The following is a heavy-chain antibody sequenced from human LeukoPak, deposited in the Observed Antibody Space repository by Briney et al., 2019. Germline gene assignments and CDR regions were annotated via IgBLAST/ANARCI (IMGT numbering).Heavy chain of an antibody. CDR1: RFTFSSYA. V-gene: IGHV3-23*01. Sequence: PGGSLRLSCAASRFTFSSYAMSWVRQAPGKGLEWVSAISGSGGSTYYADSVKGRFTISRDNSKNTLYLQMSSLRAEDTSIYYCAKDAVAGDYWGQGTLVTVSS. CDR2: ISGSGGST. J-gene: IGHJ4*02. CDR3: AKDAVAGDY. D-gene: IGHD6-19*01.